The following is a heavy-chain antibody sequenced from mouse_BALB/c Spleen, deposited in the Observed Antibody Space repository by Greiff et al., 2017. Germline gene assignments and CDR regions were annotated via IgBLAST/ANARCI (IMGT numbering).Heavy chain of an antibody. V-gene: IGHV5-15*02. CDR1: GFTFSDYG. CDR3: AREYGNYVRYFDY. J-gene: IGHJ2*01. CDR2: ISNLAYSI. Sequence: EVQLVESGGGLVQPGGSRKLSCAASGFTFSDYGMAWVRQAPGKGPEWVAFISNLAYSIYYADTVTGRFTISRENAKNTLYLEMSSLRSEDTAMYYCAREYGNYVRYFDYWGQGTTLTVSS. D-gene: IGHD2-10*02.